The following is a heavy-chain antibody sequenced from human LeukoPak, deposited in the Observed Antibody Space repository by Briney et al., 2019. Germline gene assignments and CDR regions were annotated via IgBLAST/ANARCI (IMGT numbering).Heavy chain of an antibody. D-gene: IGHD5-12*01. J-gene: IGHJ4*02. CDR3: AGGYNGYDWSDY. Sequence: GGSLRLSCAASGLSLTDNYMNWIRQAPGKGLEWIAYISSRATTIKYADSVKGRFTIPRDTAKNTLYLHLNSLKSEDTALYFCAGGYNGYDWSDYWGQGALVTVSS. CDR1: GLSLTDNY. V-gene: IGHV3-11*01. CDR2: ISSRATTI.